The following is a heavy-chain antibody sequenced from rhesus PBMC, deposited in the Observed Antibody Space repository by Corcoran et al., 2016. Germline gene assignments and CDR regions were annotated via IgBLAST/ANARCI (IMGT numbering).Heavy chain of an antibody. V-gene: IGHV3-54*02. J-gene: IGHJ4*01. CDR2: IPYDGSKK. CDR3: ARAGVVIQYLDWLWFRYYFDY. D-gene: IGHD3-3*01. CDR1: GFTFSSDG. Sequence: GGSLRLPCAAPGFTFSSDGMHWVRQAPGKGLGWVAVIPYDGSKKYYTESVKDRVTISRDNSKNMLYHQMNNLKLEDTAVYYCARAGVVIQYLDWLWFRYYFDYWGQGVLVTVSS.